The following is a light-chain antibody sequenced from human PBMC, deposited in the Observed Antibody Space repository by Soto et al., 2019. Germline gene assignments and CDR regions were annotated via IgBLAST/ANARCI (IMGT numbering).Light chain of an antibody. CDR3: AAWDDSLNGFV. CDR1: SSNIGSNS. V-gene: IGLV1-44*01. CDR2: SSN. J-gene: IGLJ1*01. Sequence: SALTRPPSVSGPPRPRVTISCSGTSSNIGSNSVNWYQQLPGTAPKLLIQSSNKQPSGVPDRFSGSKSGISGSLAISGLQSEDEAHYYCAAWDDSLNGFVFGTGPKVTVL.